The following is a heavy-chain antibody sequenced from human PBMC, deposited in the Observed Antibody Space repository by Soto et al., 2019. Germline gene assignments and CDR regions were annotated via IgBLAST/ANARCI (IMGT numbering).Heavy chain of an antibody. V-gene: IGHV4-30-4*08. CDR3: ARGGDTFDH. CDR2: IYYSGST. CDR1: GGSISSGGYY. D-gene: IGHD1-26*01. J-gene: IGHJ4*02. Sequence: SETLSLTCTVSGGSISSGGYYWSWIRQHPGKGLEWIGYIYYSGSTYYNPSLKSRLTISLDTSKSQFSLNLSSVTATDTAVYYCARGGDTFDHWGQGTQVTVS.